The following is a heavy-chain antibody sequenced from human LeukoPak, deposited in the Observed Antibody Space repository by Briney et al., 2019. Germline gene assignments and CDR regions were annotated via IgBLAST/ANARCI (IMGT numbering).Heavy chain of an antibody. V-gene: IGHV5-51*01. J-gene: IGHJ5*02. CDR2: IYPADSDT. CDR3: ARHRGTIFGMVMYNWFDP. CDR1: GYSFTSYW. Sequence: GESLKISCEASGYSFTSYWIGWVRQMPGKGLEWVALIYPADSDTRYNPSFQGQVTISADKSINTVYLQWNSLKASDSAMYYCARHRGTIFGMVMYNWFDPWGQGTLVTVSS. D-gene: IGHD3-3*01.